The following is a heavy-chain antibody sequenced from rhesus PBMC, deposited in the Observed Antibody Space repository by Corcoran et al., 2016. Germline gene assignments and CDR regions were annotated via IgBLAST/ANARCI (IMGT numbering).Heavy chain of an antibody. Sequence: QLQLQESGPGLVKPSETLSVTCAVSGGSISSSYWSWIRQAPGKGLEWIGYIYGSGSSTNYNPSLQRRVTRVVDTSKNQLSLKLSSVSAADTAVYYCASCLSGSYNDYWGQGVLVTVSS. V-gene: IGHV4-169*02. D-gene: IGHD1-44*02. CDR2: IYGSGSST. J-gene: IGHJ4*01. CDR1: GGSISSSY. CDR3: ASCLSGSYNDY.